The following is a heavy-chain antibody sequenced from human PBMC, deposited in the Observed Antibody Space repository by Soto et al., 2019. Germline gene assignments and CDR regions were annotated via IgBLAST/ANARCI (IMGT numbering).Heavy chain of an antibody. CDR3: ARVKKGARDAFDI. V-gene: IGHV3-21*01. J-gene: IGHJ3*02. Sequence: GGSLRLSCAASGFTFSSYSMNWVRQAPGKGLKWVSSISSSSSYIYYADSVKGRFTISRDNAKNSLYLQMNSLRAEDTAVYYCARVKKGARDAFDIWGQGTMVT. CDR2: ISSSSSYI. CDR1: GFTFSSYS. D-gene: IGHD1-26*01.